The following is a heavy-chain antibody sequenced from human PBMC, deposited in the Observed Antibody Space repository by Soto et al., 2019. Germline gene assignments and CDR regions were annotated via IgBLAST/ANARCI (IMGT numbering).Heavy chain of an antibody. CDR1: GGSFSGYY. D-gene: IGHD6-19*01. V-gene: IGHV4-34*01. CDR2: INHSGST. CDR3: ARRRYSSGTTNWFDP. Sequence: PSETLSLTCAVYGGSFSGYYWSWIRQPPGKGLEWIGEINHSGSTNYNPSLKSRVTISVDTSKNQFSLKLSSVTAADTAVYYCARRRYSSGTTNWFDPWGQGTLVTVSS. J-gene: IGHJ5*02.